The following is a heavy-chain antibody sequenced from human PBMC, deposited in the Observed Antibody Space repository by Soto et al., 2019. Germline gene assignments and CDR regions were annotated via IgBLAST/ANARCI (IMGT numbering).Heavy chain of an antibody. CDR2: ISANDVGT. Sequence: GGSLRLSCEASGFTLRNYAMTWVRQAPGKGLEWVSLISANDVGTYYAESVKTRFTISTDQSRNTVYLQMDSLRADDTAIYYCAKAKNDYNRDHRPPFDFWGQGTLVPVSS. V-gene: IGHV3-23*01. J-gene: IGHJ4*02. CDR3: AKAKNDYNRDHRPPFDF. D-gene: IGHD3-10*01. CDR1: GFTLRNYA.